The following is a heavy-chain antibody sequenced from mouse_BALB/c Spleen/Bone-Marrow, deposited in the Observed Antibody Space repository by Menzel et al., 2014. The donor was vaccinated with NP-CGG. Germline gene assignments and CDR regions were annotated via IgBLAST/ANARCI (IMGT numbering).Heavy chain of an antibody. CDR2: ISYDGSN. D-gene: IGHD1-1*01. V-gene: IGHV3-6*02. CDR1: GYSITSGYY. J-gene: IGHJ3*01. Sequence: EVKLVESGPGLVKPSQSLSLTCSVTGYSITSGYYWNWIRQFPGNTLEWMGYISYDGSNNYNPSLKNRISITRDTSKNQFFLKLNSVTTEDTATYYCASAYYYGRAWFAYWGQGTLVTVSA. CDR3: ASAYYYGRAWFAY.